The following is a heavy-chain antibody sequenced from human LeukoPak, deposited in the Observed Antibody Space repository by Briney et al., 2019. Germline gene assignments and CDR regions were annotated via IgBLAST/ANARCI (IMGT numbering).Heavy chain of an antibody. V-gene: IGHV1-69*05. CDR1: GGTFISYA. D-gene: IGHD6-19*01. Sequence: GASVKVSCKASGGTFISYAISWVRQAPGQGLEWMGRIIPIFGTANYAQKFQGRVTITTDESTSTAYMELSSLRSEDTAVYYCARDWKVRSGPSETNYYYYYMDVWGKGTTVTVSS. CDR3: ARDWKVRSGPSETNYYYYYMDV. J-gene: IGHJ6*03. CDR2: IIPIFGTA.